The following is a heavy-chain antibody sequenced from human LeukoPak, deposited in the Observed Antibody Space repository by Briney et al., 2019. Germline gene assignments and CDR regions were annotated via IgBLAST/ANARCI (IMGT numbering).Heavy chain of an antibody. V-gene: IGHV4-34*01. J-gene: IGHJ5*02. D-gene: IGHD6-13*01. CDR1: GGSFSGYY. CDR2: INHSGST. CDR3: ASFSSEVWFDP. Sequence: SETLSLTCAVYGGSFSGYYWSWIRQPPGKGLEWIGEINHSGSTNYNPSLKSRVTISVDTSKNQFSLKLSSMTAADTAVYYCASFSSEVWFDPWGQGTLVTVSS.